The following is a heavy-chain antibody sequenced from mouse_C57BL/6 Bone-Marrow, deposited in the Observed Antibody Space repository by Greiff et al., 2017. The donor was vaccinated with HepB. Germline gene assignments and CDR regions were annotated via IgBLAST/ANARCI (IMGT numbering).Heavy chain of an antibody. J-gene: IGHJ4*01. CDR1: GFTFSSYG. D-gene: IGHD2-1*01. Sequence: EVQLVESGGDLVKPGGSLKLSCAASGFTFSSYGMSWVRQTPDKRLEWVATISSGGSYTYYPDSVKGRFTFSRDNAKNTLYLQMSRLKSEDTAMYYCARHRTLPHYAMDYWGQGTSVTVSS. V-gene: IGHV5-6*01. CDR2: ISSGGSYT. CDR3: ARHRTLPHYAMDY.